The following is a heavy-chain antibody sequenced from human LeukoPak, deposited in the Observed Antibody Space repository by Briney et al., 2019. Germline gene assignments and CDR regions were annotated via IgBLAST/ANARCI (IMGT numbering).Heavy chain of an antibody. CDR2: ISSSGSTI. V-gene: IGHV3-11*01. J-gene: IGHJ6*02. D-gene: IGHD1-1*01. Sequence: PGGALRLSCAASGFTFSDYYMSWVRRAPGKGLERVSYISSSGSTIYYADSVNGRFTISRDNAKNSLYLQMNSLRAEDTAVYYCAFWYNWNDEGVPYGMDVWGQGTTVTVSS. CDR1: GFTFSDYY. CDR3: AFWYNWNDEGVPYGMDV.